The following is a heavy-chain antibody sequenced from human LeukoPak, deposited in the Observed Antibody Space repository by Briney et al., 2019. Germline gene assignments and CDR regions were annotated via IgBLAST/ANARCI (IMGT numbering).Heavy chain of an antibody. V-gene: IGHV4-39*07. CDR1: GGSISSSSYY. D-gene: IGHD2-2*01. Sequence: SETLSLTCTVSGGSISSSSYYWGWIRQPPGKGLEWIGSIYYSGSTYYNPSLKSRVTISVDTSKNQFSLKLSSVTAADTAVYYCARGQLPSYYFDYWGQGTLVTVSS. J-gene: IGHJ4*02. CDR3: ARGQLPSYYFDY. CDR2: IYYSGST.